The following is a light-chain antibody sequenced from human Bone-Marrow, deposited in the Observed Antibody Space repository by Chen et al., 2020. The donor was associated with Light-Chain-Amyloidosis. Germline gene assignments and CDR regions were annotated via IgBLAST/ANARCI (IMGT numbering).Light chain of an antibody. CDR1: DLRTKY. CDR2: SDT. J-gene: IGLJ2*01. Sequence: SYELTQPPSVSVSTGQTARITCSGDDLRTKYAYWYHQKPGQAPVLVIHSDTERPSGMSERFSGSSSVTTATLTISVVQAEEEADYHCQSADSSCTYEVIFGGGTKLTVL. V-gene: IGLV3-25*02. CDR3: QSADSSCTYEVI.